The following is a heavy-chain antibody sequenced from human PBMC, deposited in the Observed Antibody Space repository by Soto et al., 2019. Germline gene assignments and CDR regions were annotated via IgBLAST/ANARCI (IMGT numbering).Heavy chain of an antibody. Sequence: SGTLSLTCTVSGGSISSYYWSWIRQPPGKGLEWIGYIYYSGSTNYNPSLKSRVTISVDTSKNQFSLKLSSVTAADTAVYYCARYIVVPAGATVNWFDPWGQGTLVTVSS. CDR1: GGSISSYY. CDR3: ARYIVVPAGATVNWFDP. V-gene: IGHV4-59*01. D-gene: IGHD2-2*01. J-gene: IGHJ5*02. CDR2: IYYSGST.